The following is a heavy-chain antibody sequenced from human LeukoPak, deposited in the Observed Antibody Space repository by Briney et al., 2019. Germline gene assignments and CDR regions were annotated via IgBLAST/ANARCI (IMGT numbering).Heavy chain of an antibody. CDR1: GYTFTGYY. J-gene: IGHJ4*02. V-gene: IGHV1-46*01. CDR2: INPSGGST. Sequence: GASVKVSCKASGYTFTGYYMHWVRQAPGQGLEWMGIINPSGGSTSYAQKFQGRVTMTRDTSTSTVYMELSSLRSEDTAVYYCARASNRYDSSGPHFDYWGQGTLVTVSS. D-gene: IGHD3-22*01. CDR3: ARASNRYDSSGPHFDY.